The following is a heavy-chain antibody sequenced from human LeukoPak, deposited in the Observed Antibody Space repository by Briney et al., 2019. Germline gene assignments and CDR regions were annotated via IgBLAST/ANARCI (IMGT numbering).Heavy chain of an antibody. CDR3: AREASVAADPLDY. CDR2: IIPIFGTA. D-gene: IGHD6-19*01. Sequence: SVTVSCTASGYTFTSYAMHWVRQAPGQRLEWMGGIIPIFGTANYAQKFQGRVTITADESTSTAYMELSSLRSEDTAVYYCAREASVAADPLDYWGQGTLVTVSS. CDR1: GYTFTSYA. J-gene: IGHJ4*02. V-gene: IGHV1-69*13.